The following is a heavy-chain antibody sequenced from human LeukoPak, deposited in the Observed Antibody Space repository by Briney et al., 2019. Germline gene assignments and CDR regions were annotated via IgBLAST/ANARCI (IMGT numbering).Heavy chain of an antibody. D-gene: IGHD2-15*01. CDR1: GGSFSGYY. CDR2: INHSGST. Sequence: SETLSLTCAVYGGSFSGYYWSWIRQPPGKGLEWIGEINHSGSTNYNLSLKSRVTISVDTSKNQFSLKLSSVTAADTAVYYCARGLGCSGGSCYSYDYYYGMDVWGQGTTVTVSS. V-gene: IGHV4-34*01. CDR3: ARGLGCSGGSCYSYDYYYGMDV. J-gene: IGHJ6*02.